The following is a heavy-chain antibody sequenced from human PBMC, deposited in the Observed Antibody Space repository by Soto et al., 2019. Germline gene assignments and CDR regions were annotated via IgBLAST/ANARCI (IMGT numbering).Heavy chain of an antibody. CDR3: AKDQGSGSYRYYYGMDV. D-gene: IGHD1-26*01. V-gene: IGHV3-30*18. CDR2: ISYDGSNK. Sequence: QVQLVESGGGVVQPGRSLRLSCAASGFTFSSYGMHWVRQAPGKGLEWVAVISYDGSNKYYADSVKGRFTISRDNSKNXXYLQMNSLRAEDTAVYYCAKDQGSGSYRYYYGMDVWGQGTTVTVSS. CDR1: GFTFSSYG. J-gene: IGHJ6*02.